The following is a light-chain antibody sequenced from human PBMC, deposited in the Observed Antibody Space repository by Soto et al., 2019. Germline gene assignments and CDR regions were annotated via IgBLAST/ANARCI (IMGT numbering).Light chain of an antibody. V-gene: IGLV3-21*04. CDR2: YDS. Sequence: SYELTQPPSVSVAPGKTARITCGGTNIGSKSVHWYQQKPGQAPVLVIYYDSDRPSGIPERFSGSNSGNTATLTISRVEAGDEADYYCQVWDSSSDLEVFGGGTKLTVL. CDR1: NIGSKS. J-gene: IGLJ2*01. CDR3: QVWDSSSDLEV.